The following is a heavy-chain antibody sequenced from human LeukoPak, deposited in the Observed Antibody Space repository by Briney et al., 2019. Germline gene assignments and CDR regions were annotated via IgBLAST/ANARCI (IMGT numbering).Heavy chain of an antibody. CDR2: IYYSGST. Sequence: SETLSLTCTVSGGSISSYYWSWIRQPPGKGLEWIGYIYYSGSTNYNPSLKSRVTISVDTSKNQFSLKLSSVTAADTAVYCCARDRIVGALDYWGQGTLVTVSS. CDR1: GGSISSYY. D-gene: IGHD1-26*01. CDR3: ARDRIVGALDY. J-gene: IGHJ4*02. V-gene: IGHV4-59*01.